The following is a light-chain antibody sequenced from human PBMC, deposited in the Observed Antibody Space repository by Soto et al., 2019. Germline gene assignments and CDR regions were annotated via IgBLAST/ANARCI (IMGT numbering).Light chain of an antibody. CDR1: SSDVGGYNY. Sequence: QSALTQPPSASGSPGQSVTISCTGTSSDVGGYNYVSWYQQHTGKAPKLMIYEFTKRPSGVPDRFSGSKSGNTASLTVSGLQAEDEADYYCSSYAGSNNLGVFGTGTKLTVL. CDR3: SSYAGSNNLGV. V-gene: IGLV2-8*01. J-gene: IGLJ1*01. CDR2: EFT.